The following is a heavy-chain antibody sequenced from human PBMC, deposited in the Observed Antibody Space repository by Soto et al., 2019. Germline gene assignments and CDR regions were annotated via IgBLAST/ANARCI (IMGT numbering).Heavy chain of an antibody. CDR3: ARWGGGLTYDSSGLIDY. Sequence: SETLSLTCTVSGGSISSGGYYWSWIRQHPGKGLEWIGYIYYSGSTYYNPSLKSRVTISVDTSKNQFSLKLSSVTAADTAVYYCARWGGGLTYDSSGLIDYWGQGTLVTVSS. J-gene: IGHJ4*02. CDR1: GGSISSGGYY. D-gene: IGHD3-22*01. CDR2: IYYSGST. V-gene: IGHV4-31*03.